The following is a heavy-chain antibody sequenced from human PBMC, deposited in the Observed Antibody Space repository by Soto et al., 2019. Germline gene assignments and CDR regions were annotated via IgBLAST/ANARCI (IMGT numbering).Heavy chain of an antibody. CDR3: AKWGSGRRGDYYYGMDV. CDR1: GFTLSSYG. Sequence: GGSLRLSCAASGFTLSSYGMGWVRQAPGKRLDWVSSISGTGDSTYYAGSLKGRFTISRDNSRNTLYLQMNSLRAEDTAVYYCAKWGSGRRGDYYYGMDVWGQGTTVTVSS. J-gene: IGHJ6*02. CDR2: ISGTGDST. D-gene: IGHD3-16*01. V-gene: IGHV3-23*01.